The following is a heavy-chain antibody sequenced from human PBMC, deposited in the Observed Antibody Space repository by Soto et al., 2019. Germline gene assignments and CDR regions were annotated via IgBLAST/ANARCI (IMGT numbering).Heavy chain of an antibody. CDR3: ARDPYQDYGDSYYYYALDA. V-gene: IGHV4-4*02. Sequence: SETLSLTCGVSGDSTRSRYWVTWLRRPPGRGLEWIGEVNQSGTANYNPSLKSRVTISIDDAKNHFSLKMTSVTAADTAVYYCARDPYQDYGDSYYYYALDAWGPGLTVTVSS. CDR1: GDSTRSRYW. J-gene: IGHJ6*02. CDR2: VNQSGTA. D-gene: IGHD4-17*01.